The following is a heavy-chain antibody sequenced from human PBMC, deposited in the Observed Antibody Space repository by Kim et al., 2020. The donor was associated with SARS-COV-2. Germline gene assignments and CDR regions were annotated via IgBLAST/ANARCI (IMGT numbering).Heavy chain of an antibody. Sequence: YHADSMKGRFTISRDNAKNSLYLQMNNRRVEDTAMYYCTRGCGGDCYGNDYWGQGTLVTVSS. J-gene: IGHJ4*02. CDR3: TRGCGGDCYGNDY. D-gene: IGHD2-21*02. V-gene: IGHV3-21*01.